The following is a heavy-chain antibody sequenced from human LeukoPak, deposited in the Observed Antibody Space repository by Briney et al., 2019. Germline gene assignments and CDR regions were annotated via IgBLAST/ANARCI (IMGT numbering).Heavy chain of an antibody. CDR2: INHSGST. D-gene: IGHD3-10*01. Sequence: SETLSLTCAVYGGSFSGYYWSWIRRPPGKGLEWIGEINHSGSTNYNPSLKSRVTISVDTSKNQFSLKLSSVTAADTAVYYCARGGLHYYGSGSYYFGPSYYGMDVWGQGTTVTVSS. V-gene: IGHV4-34*01. J-gene: IGHJ6*02. CDR1: GGSFSGYY. CDR3: ARGGLHYYGSGSYYFGPSYYGMDV.